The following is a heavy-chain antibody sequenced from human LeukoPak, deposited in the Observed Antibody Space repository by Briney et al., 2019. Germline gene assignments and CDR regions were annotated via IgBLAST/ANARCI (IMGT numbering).Heavy chain of an antibody. Sequence: SETLSLTCAVYGGSFSGYYWSWIRQPPGKGLEWIGEINHSGSTNYNPSLKSRVTISVDTSKNQFSLKLSSVTAADTAVYYCAGGWELPDFDYWGQGTLVTVSS. CDR2: INHSGST. CDR1: GGSFSGYY. CDR3: AGGWELPDFDY. D-gene: IGHD1-26*01. J-gene: IGHJ4*02. V-gene: IGHV4-34*01.